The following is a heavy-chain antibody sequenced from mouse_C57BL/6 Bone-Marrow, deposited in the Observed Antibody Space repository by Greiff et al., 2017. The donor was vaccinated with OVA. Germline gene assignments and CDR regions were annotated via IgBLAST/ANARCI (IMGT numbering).Heavy chain of an antibody. CDR1: GYSITSGYY. J-gene: IGHJ3*01. V-gene: IGHV3-6*01. CDR2: ISYDGSN. Sequence: EVQLQESGPGLVKPSQSLSLTCSVTGYSITSGYYWNWIRQFPGNKLEWMGYISYDGSNNYNPSLKNRISITRDTSKNQFFLKLNSVTTEDTATYYCARDGYGSSPFAYWGQGTLVTVSA. D-gene: IGHD1-1*01. CDR3: ARDGYGSSPFAY.